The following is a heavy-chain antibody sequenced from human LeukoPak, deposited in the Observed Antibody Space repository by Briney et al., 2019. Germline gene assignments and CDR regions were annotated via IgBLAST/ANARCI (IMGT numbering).Heavy chain of an antibody. D-gene: IGHD2-2*01. J-gene: IGHJ4*02. CDR2: INHSGST. Sequence: SETLSLTYAVYGGSFSGYYWSWIRQPPGKGLEWIGEINHSGSTNYNPSLKSRVTISVDTSKNQFSLKLSSVTAADTAVYYCARGVVVVPAAILYYFDYWGQGTLVTVSS. CDR3: ARGVVVVPAAILYYFDY. CDR1: GGSFSGYY. V-gene: IGHV4-34*01.